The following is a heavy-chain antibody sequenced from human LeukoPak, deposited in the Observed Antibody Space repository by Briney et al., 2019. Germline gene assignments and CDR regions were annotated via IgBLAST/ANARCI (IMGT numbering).Heavy chain of an antibody. CDR3: STTGTIPQSH. D-gene: IGHD4-17*01. Sequence: GSLRLSCTASGFTFGDYGMSWVRQAPGKGLEWVGLIRSKASGGTTEYAASVKGRFSISRDDSKSIAYLQMNSLKTEDTAVYYCSTTGTIPQSHWGQGTLVTVSS. CDR2: IRSKASGGTT. J-gene: IGHJ4*02. CDR1: GFTFGDYG. V-gene: IGHV3-49*04.